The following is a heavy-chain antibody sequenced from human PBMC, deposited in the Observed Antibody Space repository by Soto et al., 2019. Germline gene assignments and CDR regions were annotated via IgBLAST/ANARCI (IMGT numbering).Heavy chain of an antibody. CDR1: GGTLSSYA. Sequence: APVKVPRKASGGTLSSYAISWVRQAPGQGLEGMGGIIPIFGTANYAQRFQGRVTITADESTSTAYMELSSLRSEDTAVYYCARVPVHRKYYGSGSYYNQNWFDPWGQGTLVTVSS. CDR2: IIPIFGTA. CDR3: ARVPVHRKYYGSGSYYNQNWFDP. D-gene: IGHD3-10*01. V-gene: IGHV1-69*01. J-gene: IGHJ5*02.